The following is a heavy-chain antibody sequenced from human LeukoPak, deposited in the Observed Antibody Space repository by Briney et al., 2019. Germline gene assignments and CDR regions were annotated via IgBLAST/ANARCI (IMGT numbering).Heavy chain of an antibody. D-gene: IGHD5-24*01. Sequence: SVKVSCKASGGTFSSYAISWVRQAPGQGLEWMGRIIPIFGTANYAQKFQGRVTITMDESTSTAYMELSSLRSEDTAVYYCASAILDGYNDMYFDYWGQGTLVTVSS. CDR3: ASAILDGYNDMYFDY. CDR2: IIPIFGTA. V-gene: IGHV1-69*05. J-gene: IGHJ4*02. CDR1: GGTFSSYA.